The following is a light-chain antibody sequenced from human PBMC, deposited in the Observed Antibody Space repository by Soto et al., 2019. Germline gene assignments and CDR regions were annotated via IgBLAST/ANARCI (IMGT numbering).Light chain of an antibody. V-gene: IGKV3-20*01. Sequence: ENVLTQSPATLSLSPGGRATLSCRASQSVSRSLAWYQQRPGQAPRLLIYDAYNRAAGIPARFSRGGSGTDFTLSIIRLEPEDFAVYYCQQYGSSPTFGPGTKVDIK. J-gene: IGKJ1*01. CDR3: QQYGSSPT. CDR1: QSVSRS. CDR2: DAY.